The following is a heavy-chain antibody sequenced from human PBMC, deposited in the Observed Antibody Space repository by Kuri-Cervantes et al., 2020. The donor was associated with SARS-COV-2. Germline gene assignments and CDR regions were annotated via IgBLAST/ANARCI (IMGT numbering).Heavy chain of an antibody. CDR3: ARTTYGDYYWYGMDV. Sequence: GESLKISCTASGFTFSNYWMTWVRQAPGKGLEWVSTISSSTSYIYYAESLKGRFTISRDNAKNSLYLQMTSLRAEDTAVYYCARTTYGDYYWYGMDVWGQGTTVTVSS. V-gene: IGHV3-21*01. D-gene: IGHD4-17*01. CDR2: ISSSTSYI. J-gene: IGHJ6*02. CDR1: GFTFSNYW.